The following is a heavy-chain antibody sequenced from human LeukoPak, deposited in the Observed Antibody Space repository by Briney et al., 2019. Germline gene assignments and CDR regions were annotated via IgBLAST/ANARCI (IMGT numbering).Heavy chain of an antibody. V-gene: IGHV1-69*05. CDR2: IIPIFGTA. CDR1: GGTFSSYA. J-gene: IGHJ4*02. CDR3: ARGDYGDY. Sequence: SVKVSCKASGGTFSSYAISWVRQAPGQGLEWMGGIIPIFGTANYAQKFQGRVTITTDESTSTAYMELRSLISDDTAVYYCARGDYGDYWGQGTLVTVSS.